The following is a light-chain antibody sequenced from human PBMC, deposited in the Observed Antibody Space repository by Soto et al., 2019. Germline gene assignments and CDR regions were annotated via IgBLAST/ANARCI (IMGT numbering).Light chain of an antibody. V-gene: IGKV3-11*01. CDR2: DAS. Sequence: IVLTQSPATLSLSPWERATLSCRASQSVSSYLAWYQQKPGQAPRLLIYDASNRATGIPARFSGSGSGTDFTLTISSLEPEDFAVYYCQQRSNWPPLFGQGTRL. CDR3: QQRSNWPPL. J-gene: IGKJ5*01. CDR1: QSVSSY.